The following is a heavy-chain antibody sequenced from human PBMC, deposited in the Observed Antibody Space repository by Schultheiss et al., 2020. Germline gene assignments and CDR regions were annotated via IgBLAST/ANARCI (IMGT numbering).Heavy chain of an antibody. Sequence: SETLSLTCAVYGGSFSGYYWNWIRQPPGKGLEWIGEINHSGSTNYNPSLKSRVTISVDTSKNQFSLKLSSVTAADTAVYYCARGDERLTHSLDYWGQGTLVTVSS. V-gene: IGHV4-34*01. CDR1: GGSFSGYY. D-gene: IGHD1-1*01. CDR3: ARGDERLTHSLDY. J-gene: IGHJ4*02. CDR2: INHSGST.